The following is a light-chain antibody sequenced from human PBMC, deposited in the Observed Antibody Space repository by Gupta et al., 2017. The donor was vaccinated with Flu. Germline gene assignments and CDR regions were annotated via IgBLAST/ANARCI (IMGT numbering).Light chain of an antibody. J-gene: IGLJ1*01. CDR2: DDN. CDR1: NSGIGGYNY. V-gene: IGLV2-11*01. Sequence: NSGIGGYNYVSWYQQNPGKAPNLIISDDNKRPSGVPARFSGSRYGTTASLTISGLQIDDEADYYCYPDAGRNTGVFGTGTKVTVL. CDR3: YPDAGRNTGV.